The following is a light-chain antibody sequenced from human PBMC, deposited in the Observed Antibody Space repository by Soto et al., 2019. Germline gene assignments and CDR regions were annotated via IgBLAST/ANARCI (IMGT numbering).Light chain of an antibody. Sequence: QSVLTQPASVSGSPGQSITISCTGTSSDVGGYNSVSWYRQYPGKAPKLIIFDVTGRPSGISPRFSGSKSGNTASLTISGLQYEYEAVFYCTSYTSSSTTVFGTGTKVTVL. CDR2: DVT. J-gene: IGLJ1*01. V-gene: IGLV2-14*01. CDR3: TSYTSSSTTV. CDR1: SSDVGGYNS.